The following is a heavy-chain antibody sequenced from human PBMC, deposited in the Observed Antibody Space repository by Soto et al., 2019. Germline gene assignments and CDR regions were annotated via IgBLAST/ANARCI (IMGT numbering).Heavy chain of an antibody. CDR3: ARRQWIPPLVFDY. V-gene: IGHV4-34*01. D-gene: IGHD5-18*01. CDR1: NGSFNNYL. CDR2: INNTGSN. Sequence: QVHLQQWGAGLLKPSETLSLTCAVFNGSFNNYLWSWIRQPPGRGLEWIGEINNTGSNNYNPSLKSRVTISVDTSKKQFSLTQNSVTAADTAIYFCARRQWIPPLVFDYWGQGILVTVSS. J-gene: IGHJ4*03.